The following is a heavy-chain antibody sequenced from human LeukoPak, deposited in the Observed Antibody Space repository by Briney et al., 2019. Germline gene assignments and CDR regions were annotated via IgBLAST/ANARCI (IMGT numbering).Heavy chain of an antibody. J-gene: IGHJ4*02. CDR3: ARRMGVYGSFDY. D-gene: IGHD3-10*01. CDR2: IDTAGDT. CDR1: GFTFSSYD. V-gene: IGHV3-13*01. Sequence: PGGSLRLSCAASGFTFSSYDMHWVRQVTGKGLEWVSGIDTAGDTYYVGSGKGRFTISRENAKNSLYLQVNSLRAGDTAVYYCARRMGVYGSFDYWGQGTLVTVSS.